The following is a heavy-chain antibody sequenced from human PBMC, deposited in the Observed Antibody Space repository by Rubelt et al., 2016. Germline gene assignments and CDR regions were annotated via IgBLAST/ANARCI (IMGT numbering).Heavy chain of an antibody. V-gene: IGHV3-7*04. D-gene: IGHD3-3*01. CDR3: ARVKLRFVGWKYNWFDP. J-gene: IGHJ5*02. CDR2: IKSDGSEK. Sequence: EVQLLESGGDLVQPGGSLRLSCAASGFTFSSSAMSWVRQAPGKGLEWVANIKSDGSEKYYVDSVKGRFILSRDNAENSLYLQMNSLRGEDTSLYCCARVKLRFVGWKYNWFDPWGQGTLVTVSS. CDR1: GFTFSSSA.